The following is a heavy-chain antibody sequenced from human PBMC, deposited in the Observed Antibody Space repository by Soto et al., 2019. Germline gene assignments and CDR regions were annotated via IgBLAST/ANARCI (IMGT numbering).Heavy chain of an antibody. D-gene: IGHD6-19*01. V-gene: IGHV4-34*01. Sequence: QVQLQQWGAGLLKPSETLSLTCAVYGGSFSGYYWSWIRQPPGKGLEWIGEINHSGSTNYNPSLKSRVTISVDTSKNQFSLKLSSVTAADTVVYYCAWLVSFRRYYYYYGMDVWGQGTTVTVSS. J-gene: IGHJ6*02. CDR1: GGSFSGYY. CDR2: INHSGST. CDR3: AWLVSFRRYYYYYGMDV.